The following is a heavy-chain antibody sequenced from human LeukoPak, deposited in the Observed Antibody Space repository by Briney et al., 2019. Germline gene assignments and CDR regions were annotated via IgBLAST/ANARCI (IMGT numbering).Heavy chain of an antibody. CDR1: GFIFRNYW. Sequence: PGGSLRLSCAASGFIFRNYWMIWFRQAPGKGLEWVAHIRQDGSEISYVDSVEGRFTISRDNAKNTLYLQMNSLRAEDTAVYYCARELPFDYWGQGTLVTVSS. CDR2: IRQDGSEI. V-gene: IGHV3-7*01. CDR3: ARELPFDY. J-gene: IGHJ4*01.